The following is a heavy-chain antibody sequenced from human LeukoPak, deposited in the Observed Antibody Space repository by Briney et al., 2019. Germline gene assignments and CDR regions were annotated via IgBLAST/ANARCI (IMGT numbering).Heavy chain of an antibody. D-gene: IGHD3-10*01. Sequence: GGSLRLSCAASGFTFSSYSMNWVRQAPGKGLEWVSSISSSSSYIYYADSVKGRFTISRDNAKNSLYLQMNSLRAKDTAVYYCARDHEEGNYGMDVWGQGTMVTVSS. J-gene: IGHJ6*02. CDR1: GFTFSSYS. V-gene: IGHV3-21*01. CDR3: ARDHEEGNYGMDV. CDR2: ISSSSSYI.